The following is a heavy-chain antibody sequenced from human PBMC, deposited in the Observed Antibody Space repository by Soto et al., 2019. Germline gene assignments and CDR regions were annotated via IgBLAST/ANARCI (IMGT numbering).Heavy chain of an antibody. J-gene: IGHJ4*02. CDR3: ARAGGTGTTRYYFDY. CDR2: IYYSGST. CDR1: GGSISSYY. D-gene: IGHD1-7*01. V-gene: IGHV4-59*01. Sequence: LSLTCTVSGGSISSYYWSWIRQPPGKGLEWIGYIYYSGSTNYNPSLKSRVTISVDTSKNQFSLKLSSVTAADTAVYYCARAGGTGTTRYYFDYWGQGTLVTVSS.